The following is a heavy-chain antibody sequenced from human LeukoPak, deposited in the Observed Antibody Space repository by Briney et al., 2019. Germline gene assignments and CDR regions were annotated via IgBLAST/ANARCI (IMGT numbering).Heavy chain of an antibody. Sequence: ASVKVSCKASGYTFTRYGISWVRQAPGQGLEWMGWISVYNGNTNYTQKFQGRVTITADESTSTAYMELSSLRSEDTAVYYCARDWPGYTAMAYWGQGTLVTVSS. CDR1: GYTFTRYG. J-gene: IGHJ4*02. V-gene: IGHV1-18*01. CDR2: ISVYNGNT. CDR3: ARDWPGYTAMAY. D-gene: IGHD5-18*01.